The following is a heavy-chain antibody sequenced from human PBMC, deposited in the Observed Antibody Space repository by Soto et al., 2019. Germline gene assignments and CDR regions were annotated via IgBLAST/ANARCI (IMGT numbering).Heavy chain of an antibody. CDR3: ARGPYDFWSGYHNLDY. CDR1: GGSISSYY. Sequence: SETLSLTCTVSGGSISSYYWSWVRQPPGKGLEWIGYIYYSGSTNYNPSLKSRVTISVDTSKNQFSLKLSSVTAADTAVYYCARGPYDFWSGYHNLDYWGQGTLVTVSS. CDR2: IYYSGST. D-gene: IGHD3-3*01. V-gene: IGHV4-59*01. J-gene: IGHJ4*02.